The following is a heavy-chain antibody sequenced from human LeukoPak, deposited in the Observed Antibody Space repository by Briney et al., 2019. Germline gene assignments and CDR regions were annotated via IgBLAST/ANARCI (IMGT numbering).Heavy chain of an antibody. CDR3: ARVPYVGSYYGRYYLDY. CDR1: GYTFTSYD. V-gene: IGHV1-8*01. D-gene: IGHD1-26*01. J-gene: IGHJ4*02. Sequence: ASVKVSCKASGYTFTSYDINWVRQATGQGLEWMGWVNPNSGNTGYAQKFQGRVTMTRNTSISTAYMELSSLRSEDTAVYYCARVPYVGSYYGRYYLDYWGQGTLVTVSS. CDR2: VNPNSGNT.